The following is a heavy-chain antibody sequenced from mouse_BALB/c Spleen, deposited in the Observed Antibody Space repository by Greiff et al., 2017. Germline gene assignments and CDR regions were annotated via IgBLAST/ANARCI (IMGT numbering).Heavy chain of an antibody. CDR2: INPSTGYT. J-gene: IGHJ4*01. CDR3: ASPALAGYAMDY. Sequence: VQLQQSGAELAKPGASVKMSCKASGYTFTSYWMHWVKQRPGQGLEWIGYINPSTGYTEYNQKFKDKATLTADKSSSTAYMQLSSLTSEDSAVYYCASPALAGYAMDYWGQGTSVTVSS. CDR1: GYTFTSYW. V-gene: IGHV1-7*01. D-gene: IGHD1-2*01.